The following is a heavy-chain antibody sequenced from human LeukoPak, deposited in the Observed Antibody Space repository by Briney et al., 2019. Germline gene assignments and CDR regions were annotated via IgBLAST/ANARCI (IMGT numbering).Heavy chain of an antibody. D-gene: IGHD1-26*01. J-gene: IGHJ4*02. CDR2: FDPEDGET. CDR1: GYTLTELS. Sequence: GASVKVSCKVSGYTLTELSMHWVRQAPGKGLEWMGGFDPEDGETIYAQKFQGRVTMTEDTSTDTAYMELSSLRSEDTAVYYCAAFSGIVGACDYWGQGTLVTVSS. V-gene: IGHV1-24*01. CDR3: AAFSGIVGACDY.